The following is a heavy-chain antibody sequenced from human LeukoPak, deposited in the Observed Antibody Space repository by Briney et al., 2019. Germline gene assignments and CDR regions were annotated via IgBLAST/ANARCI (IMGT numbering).Heavy chain of an antibody. V-gene: IGHV3-53*01. CDR2: IYSGGST. Sequence: GGSLRLSCAASGFTVSSNYMSWVRQAPGKGLEWGSVIYSGGSTYYADSVKGRFTISRDNSKNTLYLQMNSLRVEDTAVYYCASFAAAGTPFYNCGQGTLVTVSS. CDR3: ASFAAAGTPFYN. D-gene: IGHD6-13*01. J-gene: IGHJ4*02. CDR1: GFTVSSNY.